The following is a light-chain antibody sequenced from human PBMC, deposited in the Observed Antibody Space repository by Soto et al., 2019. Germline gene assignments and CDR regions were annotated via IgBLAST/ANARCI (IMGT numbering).Light chain of an antibody. CDR1: SRDVGGYNY. CDR2: DVS. J-gene: IGLJ2*01. CDR3: CSYAGSYTFPVV. V-gene: IGLV2-11*01. Sequence: QSALTKPRSVSGSPGQSVTISCTGTSRDVGGYNYVSWYQQHPGKAPKLMIYDVSKRPSGVPDRFSGSKSGNTASLTISGLQAEDEADYYCCSYAGSYTFPVVFGGGTKLTVL.